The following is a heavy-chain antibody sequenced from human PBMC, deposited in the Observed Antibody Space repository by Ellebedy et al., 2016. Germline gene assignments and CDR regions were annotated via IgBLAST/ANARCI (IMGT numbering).Heavy chain of an antibody. CDR2: ISGSGGST. D-gene: IGHD1-7*01. CDR3: ATGITGTYFDY. CDR1: GFTFSSYA. V-gene: IGHV3-23*01. J-gene: IGHJ4*02. Sequence: GGSLRLXCAASGFTFSSYAMSWVRQAPGKGLEWVSAISGSGGSTYYADSVKGRFTISRDNSKNTLYLQMNSLRAEDTAVYYCATGITGTYFDYWGQGTLVTVSS.